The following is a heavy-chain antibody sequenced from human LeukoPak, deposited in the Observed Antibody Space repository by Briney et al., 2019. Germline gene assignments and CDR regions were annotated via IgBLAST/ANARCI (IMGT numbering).Heavy chain of an antibody. CDR3: ARDNGDYDAFDI. CDR1: GFTFSSYA. Sequence: GGSLRLSCAASGFTFSSYAMQWVRQAPGKGLEWVAVISYDGSNKYYADSVKGRFTISRDNSKNTLYLQMNSLRAEDTAVYYCARDNGDYDAFDIWGQGTMVTVSS. V-gene: IGHV3-30*04. CDR2: ISYDGSNK. J-gene: IGHJ3*02. D-gene: IGHD4-17*01.